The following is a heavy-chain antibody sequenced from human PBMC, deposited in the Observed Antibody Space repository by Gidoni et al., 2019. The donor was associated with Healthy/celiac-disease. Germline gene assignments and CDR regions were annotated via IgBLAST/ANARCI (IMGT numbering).Heavy chain of an antibody. Sequence: QVQLVEPGGGVVQPAMSLRPPCAASGFAFSSYAMHWVRQAPGKGLEWVAVISYDGSNKYYADSVKGRFTISRDNSKNTLYLQMNSLRAEDTAVYYCARDRHAGPINYYFDYWGQGTLVTVSS. V-gene: IGHV3-30-3*01. CDR3: ARDRHAGPINYYFDY. CDR2: ISYDGSNK. CDR1: GFAFSSYA. J-gene: IGHJ4*02.